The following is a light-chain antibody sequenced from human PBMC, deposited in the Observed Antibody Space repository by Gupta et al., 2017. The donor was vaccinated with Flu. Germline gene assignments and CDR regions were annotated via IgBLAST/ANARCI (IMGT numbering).Light chain of an antibody. J-gene: IGKJ2*01. CDR3: QQDNSYPYT. CDR2: RAS. V-gene: IGKV1-5*03. Sequence: LSTLSASVGDRVTITCRASQSVSGYLAWFQQRPGKAPKLLIYRASSLETGVPSRFSGGGSETEFTLTISSLQSEDLATYYCQQDNSYPYTFGQGTKMEI. CDR1: QSVSGY.